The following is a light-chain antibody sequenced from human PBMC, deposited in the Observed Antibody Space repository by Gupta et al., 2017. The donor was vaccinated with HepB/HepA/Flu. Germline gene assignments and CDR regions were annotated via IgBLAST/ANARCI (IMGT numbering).Light chain of an antibody. CDR3: STWDSTLSAVL. Sequence: QAGLTQPPSVSTGLRQTATLTCTGNTNNIGNQGATWLQQHQGHPPKLLSYRNNNRPSGISERFSASRSGNTASLTITGLLPEDEADYYCSTWDSTLSAVLFGGGTKLTVL. CDR1: TNNIGNQG. CDR2: RNN. J-gene: IGLJ2*01. V-gene: IGLV10-54*04.